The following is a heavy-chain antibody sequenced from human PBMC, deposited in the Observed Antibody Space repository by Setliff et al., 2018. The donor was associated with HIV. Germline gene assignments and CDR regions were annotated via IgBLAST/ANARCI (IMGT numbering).Heavy chain of an antibody. Sequence: SETLSLTCTVSGGSISSHYWSWIRQPPGKGLEWIGSIYYRGRTYYNPSLKSRVTISVDTSKNQFSLKLSHVTAADTAVYYCARVGWDYYDSSGVGEFDYWGQGTLVTVSS. V-gene: IGHV4-59*08. CDR3: ARVGWDYYDSSGVGEFDY. D-gene: IGHD3-22*01. J-gene: IGHJ4*02. CDR2: IYYRGRT. CDR1: GGSISSHY.